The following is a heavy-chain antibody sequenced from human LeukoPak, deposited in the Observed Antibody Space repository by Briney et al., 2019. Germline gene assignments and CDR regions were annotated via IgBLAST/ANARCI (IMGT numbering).Heavy chain of an antibody. CDR1: GFTFSSYS. D-gene: IGHD3-10*01. CDR2: ISSSSTI. Sequence: GGSLRLSCAASGFTFSSYSMNWVRQAPGKGLEWVSYISSSSTIYYADTVKGRFTIPRDNAKNSLYLQMNSLRAEDTAVYYCARDFGDPIDYWGQGTLVTVSS. V-gene: IGHV3-48*01. J-gene: IGHJ4*02. CDR3: ARDFGDPIDY.